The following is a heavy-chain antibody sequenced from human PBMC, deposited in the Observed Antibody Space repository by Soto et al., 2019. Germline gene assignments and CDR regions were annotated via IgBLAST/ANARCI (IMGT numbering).Heavy chain of an antibody. CDR1: GGSISSYY. CDR3: ARHSEYGMDV. V-gene: IGHV4-59*08. CDR2: IYYSGST. Sequence: QVQLQESGPGLVKPSETLSLTCTVSGGSISSYYWSWIRQPPGKGLEWIGYIYYSGSTNYNPSLKSRVTISVDTSKNQFSLKLSSATAADTAVYYCARHSEYGMDVWGQGTTVTVSS. D-gene: IGHD3-10*01. J-gene: IGHJ6*02.